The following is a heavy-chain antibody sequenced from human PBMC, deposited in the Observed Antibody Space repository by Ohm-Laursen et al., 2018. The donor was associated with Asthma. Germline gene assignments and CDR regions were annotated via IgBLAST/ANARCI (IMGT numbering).Heavy chain of an antibody. V-gene: IGHV3-74*01. J-gene: IGHJ4*02. Sequence: GSLRLSCAASGFTLTNYWVHWVRQAPGKGLVWVSRINGDGGIKSYAASVKGRFTISRDDAKNTVYLQMNSLRVDDTAVYYCAYEFGGSGDYWGQGTLVTVSS. CDR3: AYEFGGSGDY. CDR2: INGDGGIK. CDR1: GFTLTNYW. D-gene: IGHD3-10*01.